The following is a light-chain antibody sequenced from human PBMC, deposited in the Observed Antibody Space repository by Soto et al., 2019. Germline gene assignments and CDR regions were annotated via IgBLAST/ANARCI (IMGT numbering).Light chain of an antibody. CDR3: QQRSNWPIT. V-gene: IGKV3-11*01. J-gene: IGKJ5*01. CDR1: QSVSSY. Sequence: EIVLTQPPATLSLSPGARATLCCRASQSVSSYLAWYQQKPGQAPRLLIYDASNRATGIPARFSGSGSGTDFTLTISSLEPEDCAVYYCQQRSNWPITFGQGTRLEIK. CDR2: DAS.